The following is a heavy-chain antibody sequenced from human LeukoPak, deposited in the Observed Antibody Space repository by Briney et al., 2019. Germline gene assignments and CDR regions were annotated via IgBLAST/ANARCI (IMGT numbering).Heavy chain of an antibody. CDR2: IIPIFGTA. D-gene: IGHD3-10*01. CDR1: GGTFSSYA. J-gene: IGHJ3*02. Sequence: ASVKVSCKASGGTFSSYAISWVRPAPGQGLEWMGGIIPIFGTANYAQKFQGRVTITTDESTSTAYMELGSLRSEDTAVYYCAISSYYYGSGSEAFDIWGQGTMVTVSS. V-gene: IGHV1-69*05. CDR3: AISSYYYGSGSEAFDI.